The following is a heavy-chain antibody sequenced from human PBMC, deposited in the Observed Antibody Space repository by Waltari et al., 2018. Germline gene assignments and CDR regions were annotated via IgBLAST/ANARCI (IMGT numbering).Heavy chain of an antibody. V-gene: IGHV3-33*01. Sequence: QEKLVESGGGVVQSGRSLKLSCEASGFSFTNYGMHWVSQAPGKGLDWVAIICYDGIKKYYADSVKGRFVISIYNSRNTLYLQMDSLRAEDTAVYFCARDQYGESFYYAMNVLGQGTAVTVSS. CDR3: ARDQYGESFYYAMNV. J-gene: IGHJ6*02. D-gene: IGHD1-26*01. CDR2: ICYDGIKK. CDR1: GFSFTNYG.